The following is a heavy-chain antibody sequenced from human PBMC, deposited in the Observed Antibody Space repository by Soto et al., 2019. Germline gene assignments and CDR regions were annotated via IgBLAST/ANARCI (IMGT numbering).Heavy chain of an antibody. Sequence: EVQVVESGGGLVQPGGSLRLSCAASGFTFSSFGMNWVRQAPGKGLEWVSYIKPDGSRTKDADSVKGRFTISRDNARNTLYLRMNSLRAEDTAVYYCARDNNWSYDSWGRGTLVTVSS. CDR2: IKPDGSRT. CDR1: GFTFSSFG. CDR3: ARDNNWSYDS. V-gene: IGHV3-74*03. J-gene: IGHJ4*02. D-gene: IGHD1-1*01.